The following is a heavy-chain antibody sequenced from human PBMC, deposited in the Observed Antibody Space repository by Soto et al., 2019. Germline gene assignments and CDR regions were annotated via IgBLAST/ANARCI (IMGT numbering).Heavy chain of an antibody. CDR1: GGSISSGGYS. D-gene: IGHD2-2*01. V-gene: IGHV4-30-2*01. CDR2: IYHSGST. Sequence: SETLSLTCAVSGGSISSGGYSWSWIRQPPGKGLEWIGYIYHSGSTYYNPSLKSRVTISVDRSKNQFSLKLSSVTAADTAVYYCARGGYCSSTSCYTEANWFDPWGQGTLVTVS. J-gene: IGHJ5*02. CDR3: ARGGYCSSTSCYTEANWFDP.